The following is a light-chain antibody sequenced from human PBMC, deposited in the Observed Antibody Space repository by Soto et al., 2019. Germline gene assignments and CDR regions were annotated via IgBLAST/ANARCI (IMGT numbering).Light chain of an antibody. V-gene: IGKV1-5*03. Sequence: DIQMTQSPSNLSASVGDRVTITCRASQSIVGWLAWYQQKPGKAPKLLIYKPSTLESGVPSRFSGRASGTEFTLTISSLQPFYFSTYHRQQYTGYGSCTSGHGTKVDIK. CDR3: QQYTGYGSCT. J-gene: IGKJ1*01. CDR1: QSIVGW. CDR2: KPS.